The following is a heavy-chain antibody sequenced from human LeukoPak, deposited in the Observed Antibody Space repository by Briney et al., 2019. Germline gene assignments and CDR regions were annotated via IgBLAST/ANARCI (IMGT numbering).Heavy chain of an antibody. Sequence: KTSETLSLTCTVSGGFISSYYWSWIRQPPGKGLEWIGYIYYSGSTNYNPSLKSRVTISVDTSKNQFSLKLSSVTAADTAVYYCARVYDSSGYYWYYMDVWGKGTTVTVSS. D-gene: IGHD3-22*01. CDR3: ARVYDSSGYYWYYMDV. CDR2: IYYSGST. V-gene: IGHV4-59*01. J-gene: IGHJ6*03. CDR1: GGFISSYY.